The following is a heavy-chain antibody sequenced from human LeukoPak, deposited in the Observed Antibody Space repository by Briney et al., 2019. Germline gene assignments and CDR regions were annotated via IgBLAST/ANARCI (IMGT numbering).Heavy chain of an antibody. CDR3: ARDHCSSTSCFPSGTNYFDS. CDR1: GFTFSNYW. Sequence: NSGGSLRLSCAASGFTFSNYWMSWVRQAPGKGLEWVSSISSSRSYIYNADSVKGRFTISRDNAKNSLYLQMNSLRAEDTAVYYCARDHCSSTSCFPSGTNYFDSWGQGTPVTVSS. D-gene: IGHD2-2*01. J-gene: IGHJ4*02. CDR2: ISSSRSYI. V-gene: IGHV3-21*01.